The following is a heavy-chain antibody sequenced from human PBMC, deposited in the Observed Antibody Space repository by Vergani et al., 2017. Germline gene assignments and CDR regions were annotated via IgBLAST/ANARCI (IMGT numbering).Heavy chain of an antibody. D-gene: IGHD6-13*01. Sequence: QLQLQESGPGLVKPSETLSLTCTVSGGSISSSSYYWGWIRQPPGEGLGWIGSIYYSGSTYYNPSLKSRVTISVDTSKNQFSLKLSSVTAADPAVYYCAREDIAAAAHDSFDIWGQGTMVTVSS. J-gene: IGHJ3*02. V-gene: IGHV4-39*02. CDR2: IYYSGST. CDR1: GGSISSSSYY. CDR3: AREDIAAAAHDSFDI.